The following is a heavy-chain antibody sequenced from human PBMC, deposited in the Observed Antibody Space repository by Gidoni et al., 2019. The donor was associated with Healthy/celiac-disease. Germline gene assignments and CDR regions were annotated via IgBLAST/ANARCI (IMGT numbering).Heavy chain of an antibody. CDR1: EFTFSSYS. CDR2: ISISSIYI. Sequence: EVQLVESGGGLVKPGGSLSLYCAASEFTFSSYSMNWVRQAPGKGLEWVSSISISSIYIYYAYSVKGRFTISRDNAKNSLYLQMNSLRAEDTAVYYCARSSHCTGGVCPMDVWGQGTTVTVSS. D-gene: IGHD2-8*02. CDR3: ARSSHCTGGVCPMDV. V-gene: IGHV3-21*01. J-gene: IGHJ6*02.